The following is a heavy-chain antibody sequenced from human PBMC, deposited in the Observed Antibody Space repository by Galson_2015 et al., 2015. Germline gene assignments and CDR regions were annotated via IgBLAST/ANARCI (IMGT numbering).Heavy chain of an antibody. CDR3: ARTSSGWRRRPFDY. D-gene: IGHD6-19*01. J-gene: IGHJ4*02. V-gene: IGHV4-34*01. Sequence: SETLSLTCAVYGGSFSGYYWSWIRQPPGKGLEWIGEINHSGSTNYNPSLKSRVTISVDTSKNQFSLKLSSVTAADTAVYYCARTSSGWRRRPFDYWGQGTLVTVSS. CDR1: GGSFSGYY. CDR2: INHSGST.